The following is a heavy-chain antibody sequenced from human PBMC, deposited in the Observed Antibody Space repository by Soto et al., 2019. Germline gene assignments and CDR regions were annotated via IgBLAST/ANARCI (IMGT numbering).Heavy chain of an antibody. CDR1: GGSISSGDYY. CDR3: ARAYYDILTGPIGAFDI. CDR2: IYYSGST. V-gene: IGHV4-30-4*01. Sequence: QVQLQESGPGLVKPSQTLSLTCTVSGGSISSGDYYWSWIRQPPGKGLEWIGYIYYSGSTYYNPSLKSRVTISVDTSKNQFSLKLSSVTAADTAVYYCARAYYDILTGPIGAFDIWGQGTMVTVSS. D-gene: IGHD3-9*01. J-gene: IGHJ3*02.